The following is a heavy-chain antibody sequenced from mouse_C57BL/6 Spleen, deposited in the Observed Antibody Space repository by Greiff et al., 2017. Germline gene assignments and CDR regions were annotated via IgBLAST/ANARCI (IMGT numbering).Heavy chain of an antibody. CDR2: LYPGDGDT. CDR3: ARSRDYGSSLAY. J-gene: IGHJ3*01. D-gene: IGHD1-1*01. CDR1: GYAFSSSW. V-gene: IGHV1-82*01. Sequence: VQLQQSGPELVKPGASVKISCKASGYAFSSSWMNWVKQRPGKGLEWIGRLYPGDGDTNYNGKFKGKATLTADTSSRTAYMQLSSLTSEDSAVYFCARSRDYGSSLAYWGQGTLVTVSA.